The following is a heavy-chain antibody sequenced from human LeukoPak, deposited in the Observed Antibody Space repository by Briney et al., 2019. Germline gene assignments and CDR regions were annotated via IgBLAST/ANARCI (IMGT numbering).Heavy chain of an antibody. Sequence: SETLSLTCTVSGGSISSYYWSWIRQPPGKGLEWIGYIYYSGSTNYNPSLKSRVTISVDTSKNQFSLKLSSVTAGDTAVYYCARWGGYSSSPGGFDPWGQGTLVTVSS. J-gene: IGHJ5*02. CDR3: ARWGGYSSSPGGFDP. CDR1: GGSISSYY. CDR2: IYYSGST. V-gene: IGHV4-59*01. D-gene: IGHD6-6*01.